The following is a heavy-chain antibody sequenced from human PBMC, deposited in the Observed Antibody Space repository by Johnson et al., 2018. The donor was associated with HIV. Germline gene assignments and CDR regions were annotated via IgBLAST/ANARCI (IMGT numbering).Heavy chain of an antibody. CDR2: INWNGGST. CDR1: GFSFSTYN. CDR3: AKDHGRQWLGMCAFDI. D-gene: IGHD6-19*01. V-gene: IGHV3-NL1*01. Sequence: QVQLVESGGGVVQPGRSLRLSCAASGFSFSTYNMHWVRHAPGKGLEWVSGINWNGGSTDYADSVKGRFTISRDNSKNTLYLQRNSLRAEDTAVYYCAKDHGRQWLGMCAFDIGGQGTMVTVSS. J-gene: IGHJ3*02.